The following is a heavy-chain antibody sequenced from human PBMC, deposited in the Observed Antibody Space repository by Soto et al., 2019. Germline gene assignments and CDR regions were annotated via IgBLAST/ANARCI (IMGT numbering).Heavy chain of an antibody. CDR2: IYYSGST. D-gene: IGHD3-10*01. V-gene: IGHV4-30-4*01. CDR1: GGSISSGDYY. J-gene: IGHJ3*01. Sequence: QVQLQESGPGLVKPSQTLSLTCTVSGGSISSGDYYWSWIRQPPGKGLEWIGYIYYSGSTYYNPSPKSRVTISVDTSKYQFSLKLSSVTAADTAVYYCARGGLLWFGELPWGQGTMVTVSS. CDR3: ARGGLLWFGELP.